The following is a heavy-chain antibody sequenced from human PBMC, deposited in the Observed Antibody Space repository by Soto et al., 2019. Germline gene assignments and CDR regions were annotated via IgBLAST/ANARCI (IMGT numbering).Heavy chain of an antibody. Sequence: EVQLLESGGGLVQPGGSLRLSCGASGFSFSSYAMSWVRQAPGKGLEWVSGISSSGGSTYYADSVKGLFTISRDNAKNTLNMQMNTLRASDTAVYSCAKQLMVRGVVLLFDYWCQGTLVTVSS. V-gene: IGHV3-23*01. CDR1: GFSFSSYA. CDR2: ISSSGGST. CDR3: AKQLMVRGVVLLFDY. J-gene: IGHJ4*02. D-gene: IGHD3-10*01.